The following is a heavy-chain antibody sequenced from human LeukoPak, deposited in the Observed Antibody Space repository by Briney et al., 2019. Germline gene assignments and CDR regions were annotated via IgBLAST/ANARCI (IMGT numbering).Heavy chain of an antibody. D-gene: IGHD5-12*01. CDR1: GGSIRISDHY. CDR3: ARDGQQWLFRNYFDY. Sequence: PSETLSLTCSVSGGSIRISDHYWGWIRQPPGKGLEWIGSIYYSGTTYFNPALKSRLTISVDTSKNQFSLKLTSVTAADTAVYYCARDGQQWLFRNYFDYWGQGTLVTVSS. CDR2: IYYSGTT. V-gene: IGHV4-39*07. J-gene: IGHJ4*02.